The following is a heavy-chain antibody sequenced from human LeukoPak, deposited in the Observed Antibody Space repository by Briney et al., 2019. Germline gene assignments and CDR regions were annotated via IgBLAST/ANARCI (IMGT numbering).Heavy chain of an antibody. CDR1: GYTFTSYG. D-gene: IGHD6-19*01. Sequence: GPVQVSCQASGYTFTSYGISWVRQAPGQGLEWMGWISAYNGNTNYAQKLQGRVTMTTDTSTSTAYMELRSLRSDDTAVYYCARDGFRDSSGWYDYWGQGTLVTVSS. J-gene: IGHJ4*02. CDR2: ISAYNGNT. V-gene: IGHV1-18*01. CDR3: ARDGFRDSSGWYDY.